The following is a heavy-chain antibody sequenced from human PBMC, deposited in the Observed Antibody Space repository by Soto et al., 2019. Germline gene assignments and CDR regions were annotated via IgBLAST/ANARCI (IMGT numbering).Heavy chain of an antibody. D-gene: IGHD2-2*01. CDR2: INHSGST. Sequence: QVQLQQWGAGLLKPSETLSLTCAVYGGSFSGYYWSWIRQPPGKGQEWIGEINHSGSTNYNPSLKGRVTISVDTSKNQFSLKLSSVTAADTAVYYCARGRGVVVPAASLDYWGQGTLVTVSS. V-gene: IGHV4-34*01. CDR1: GGSFSGYY. J-gene: IGHJ4*02. CDR3: ARGRGVVVPAASLDY.